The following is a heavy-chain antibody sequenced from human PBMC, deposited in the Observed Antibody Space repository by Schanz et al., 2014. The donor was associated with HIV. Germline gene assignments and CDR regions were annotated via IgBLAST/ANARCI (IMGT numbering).Heavy chain of an antibody. CDR2: ISSSSSYI. V-gene: IGHV3-21*04. Sequence: EVQLVESGGGLVKPGGSLRLSCAASGFTFSSYSMNWVRQAPGKGLEWVSSISSSSSYIYYADSMKGRFTISRDNAKNSLYLQMNSLRAEDTALYYCAKDMGSGSYETFDIWGQGTMVTVSS. CDR1: GFTFSSYS. D-gene: IGHD1-26*01. CDR3: AKDMGSGSYETFDI. J-gene: IGHJ3*02.